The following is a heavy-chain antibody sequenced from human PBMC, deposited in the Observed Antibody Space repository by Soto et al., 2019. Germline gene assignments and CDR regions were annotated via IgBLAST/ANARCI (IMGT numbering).Heavy chain of an antibody. CDR2: IDPSDSYT. J-gene: IGHJ4*02. CDR3: AGRDSGYCSGGTCSVLAY. Sequence: PGESLKISCSGSGYTFSNYWITWVRQMPGKGLEWMGRIDPSDSYTTYSPSFHGHVTFSVDKSISTAYLQWSSLEASDTAIYYCAGRDSGYCSGGTCSVLAYWGQGTQVTVSS. D-gene: IGHD2-15*01. CDR1: GYTFSNYW. V-gene: IGHV5-10-1*01.